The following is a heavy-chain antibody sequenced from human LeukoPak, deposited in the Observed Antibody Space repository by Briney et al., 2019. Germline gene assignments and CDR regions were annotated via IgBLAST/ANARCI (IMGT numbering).Heavy chain of an antibody. Sequence: GGSLRLSCAASGFTVSSNYMSWVRQAPGKGLEWVSVIYRGGNTYYADSVKGRFTISRDNSKNTLYFQMNSLRAEDTAVYYCARFFGSSLYYYYYMDVWGKGTTVTVSS. D-gene: IGHD2-15*01. CDR3: ARFFGSSLYYYYYMDV. J-gene: IGHJ6*03. CDR2: IYRGGNT. CDR1: GFTVSSNY. V-gene: IGHV3-53*01.